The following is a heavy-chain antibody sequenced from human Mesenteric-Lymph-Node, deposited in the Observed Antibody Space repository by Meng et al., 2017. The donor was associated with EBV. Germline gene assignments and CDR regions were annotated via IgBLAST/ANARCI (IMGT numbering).Heavy chain of an antibody. CDR1: GFTCSCYC. CDR2: ISSSGSTM. D-gene: IGHD6-19*01. V-gene: IGHV3-11*01. J-gene: IGHJ5*02. CDR3: ARGYSSGWFDP. Sequence: QVLLGWGGGCLVTPEGFLRLSGAASGFTCSCYCRSWIRQAAGKGLELVSYISSSGSTMIYAVSVKGRFTISRDNAKDSLFLQMNNLRGDDTAVYYCARGYSSGWFDPWGQGTLVTGSS.